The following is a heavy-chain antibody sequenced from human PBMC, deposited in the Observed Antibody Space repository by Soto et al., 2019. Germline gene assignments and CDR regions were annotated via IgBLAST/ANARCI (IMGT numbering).Heavy chain of an antibody. V-gene: IGHV3-33*01. Sequence: QVQLVESGGGVVQPGRSLRLSCAASGFTFSSYGMHWVRQAPGKGLEWVAVIWYDGSNKYYADSVKGRFTISRDNSKNTLYLQMNSLRAEDTAVYYCAVGVVEAFDIWCQGTMVTVSS. D-gene: IGHD2-21*01. CDR1: GFTFSSYG. CDR2: IWYDGSNK. CDR3: AVGVVEAFDI. J-gene: IGHJ3*02.